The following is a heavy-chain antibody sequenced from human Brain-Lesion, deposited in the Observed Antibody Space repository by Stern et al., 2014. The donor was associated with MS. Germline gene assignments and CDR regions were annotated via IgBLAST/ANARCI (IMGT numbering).Heavy chain of an antibody. CDR2: ILTSGGT. Sequence: VQLVESGPGLVKPSQTLSLSCTVSGGSISSGGYYWSWIRQPAGKGLEWIGRILTSGGTSYNPPPKVWVTLSIYAPKNQFSLRVNSMAAADTAVYYCARGRVVPGFQYYATDVWGQGTTVIVSS. CDR3: ARGRVVPGFQYYATDV. J-gene: IGHJ6*02. V-gene: IGHV4-61*02. CDR1: GGSISSGGYY. D-gene: IGHD2-2*01.